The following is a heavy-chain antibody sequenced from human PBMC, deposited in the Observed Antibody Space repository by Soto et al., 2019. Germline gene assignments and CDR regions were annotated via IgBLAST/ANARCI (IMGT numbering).Heavy chain of an antibody. CDR1: GGSISSSSYY. Sequence: SETLSLTCTVSGGSISSSSYYWGWIRQPPGKGLEWIGSIYYSGSTYYNPSLKSRVTISVDTSKNQFSLKLSSVTAADTAVYYCARLASTPRDYYYGSGSYPYWGQGTLVTVSS. CDR2: IYYSGST. J-gene: IGHJ4*02. V-gene: IGHV4-39*01. CDR3: ARLASTPRDYYYGSGSYPY. D-gene: IGHD3-10*01.